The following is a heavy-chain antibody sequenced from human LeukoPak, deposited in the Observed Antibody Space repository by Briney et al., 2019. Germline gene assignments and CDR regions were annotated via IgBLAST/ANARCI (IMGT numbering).Heavy chain of an antibody. CDR2: ISGSGGST. CDR1: GFTFSSYA. CDR3: AKDRSSSGWYYFDY. D-gene: IGHD6-19*01. Sequence: GGSLRLSCAAPGFTFSSYAMTWVRRAPGKGLEWVSAISGSGGSTHYADSVKGRFTISRDNSKNTLYLQMNSLRAGDTAVYYCAKDRSSSGWYYFDYWGQGTLVTVPS. V-gene: IGHV3-23*01. J-gene: IGHJ4*02.